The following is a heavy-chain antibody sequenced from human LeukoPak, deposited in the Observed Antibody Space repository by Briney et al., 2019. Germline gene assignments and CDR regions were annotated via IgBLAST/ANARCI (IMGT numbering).Heavy chain of an antibody. D-gene: IGHD1-26*01. CDR2: IIPILGIA. Sequence: SVKVSCKASGYTFTSYGISWVRQAPGQGLEWMGRIIPILGIANYAQKFQGRVTITADKSTSTAYMELSSLRSEDTAVYYCTPVRYSGRPGHFGWGQGTLVTVSS. CDR3: TPVRYSGRPGHFG. CDR1: GYTFTSYG. J-gene: IGHJ4*02. V-gene: IGHV1-69*04.